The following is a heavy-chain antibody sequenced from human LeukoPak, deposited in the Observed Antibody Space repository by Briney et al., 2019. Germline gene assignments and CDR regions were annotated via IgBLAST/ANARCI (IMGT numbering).Heavy chain of an antibody. V-gene: IGHV3-30*18. CDR1: GFTFSSYG. CDR2: ISYDGSNK. D-gene: IGHD1-26*01. CDR3: AKAVGGSSSL. Sequence: GRSLRLFCAASGFTFSSYGMHWVRQAPGKGLEWVAVISYDGSNKYYADSVKGRFTISRDNSKNTLYLQMNSLRAEDTAVYYCAKAVGGSSSLWGQGTLVTVSS. J-gene: IGHJ4*02.